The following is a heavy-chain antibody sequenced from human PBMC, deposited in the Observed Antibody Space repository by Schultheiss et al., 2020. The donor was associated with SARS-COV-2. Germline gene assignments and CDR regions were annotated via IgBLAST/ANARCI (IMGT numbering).Heavy chain of an antibody. CDR3: AKDRRYSYGTVYYFDY. D-gene: IGHD5-18*01. CDR1: GFTFSNAW. Sequence: GESLKISCAASGFTFSNAWMNWVRQAPGKGLEWVANIKQDGSEKYYVDSVKGRFTISRDNAKNSLYLQMNSLRAEDTAVYYCAKDRRYSYGTVYYFDYWGQGTLVTVAS. J-gene: IGHJ4*02. V-gene: IGHV3-7*03. CDR2: IKQDGSEK.